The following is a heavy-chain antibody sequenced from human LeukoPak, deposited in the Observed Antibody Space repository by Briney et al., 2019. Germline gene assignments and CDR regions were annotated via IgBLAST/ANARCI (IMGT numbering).Heavy chain of an antibody. CDR2: ISYDGSNK. CDR1: GFTFSSYG. J-gene: IGHJ4*02. Sequence: PGGSLRLSCAASGFTFSSYGMHWVRQAPGKGLEWVAGISYDGSNKYYAESVKGRFTISRENSKNTLHLQMNSLRAEDTAVYYCAKDHYYYGSGIYFMHYFDYWGQGTLVTVSS. CDR3: AKDHYYYGSGIYFMHYFDY. V-gene: IGHV3-30*18. D-gene: IGHD3-10*01.